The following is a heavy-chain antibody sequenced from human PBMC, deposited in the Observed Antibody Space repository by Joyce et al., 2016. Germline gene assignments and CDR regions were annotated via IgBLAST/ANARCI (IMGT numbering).Heavy chain of an antibody. J-gene: IGHJ4*02. CDR1: GFIFSDCG. CDR2: IRRKAKSYAT. V-gene: IGHV3-73*01. CDR3: ATKVTTAFDH. D-gene: IGHD4-17*01. Sequence: EVKLVESGGGLAQPGGSLKLSCAGSGFIFSDCGIYWVRQASGKGLEWVGRIRRKAKSYATVYAASVKGRVTISRDDSKNMAYLQLNSLKTEDTAVYYCATKVTTAFDHWGQGTLVTVSS.